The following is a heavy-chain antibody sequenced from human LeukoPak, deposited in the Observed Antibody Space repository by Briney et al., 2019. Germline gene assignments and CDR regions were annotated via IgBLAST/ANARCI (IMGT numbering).Heavy chain of an antibody. CDR3: ARSSHYDILTGYSEEDAFDI. V-gene: IGHV3-48*03. J-gene: IGHJ3*02. CDR2: ISGSGTPI. Sequence: PGGSLRLSCAASGFTFSSYEMNWVRQAPGKGLEWVSYISGSGTPIYYADSVKGRFTISRDNSKNTLYLQMNSLRVEDTAVYYCARSSHYDILTGYSEEDAFDIWGQGTMVTVSS. CDR1: GFTFSSYE. D-gene: IGHD3-9*01.